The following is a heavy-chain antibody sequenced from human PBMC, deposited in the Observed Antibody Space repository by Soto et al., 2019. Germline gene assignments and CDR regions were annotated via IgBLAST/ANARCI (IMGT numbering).Heavy chain of an antibody. CDR1: GYTFSDYY. CDR2: IDTSGTKI. D-gene: IGHD3-3*01. CDR3: ASHYDMWSGYLSPVDY. Sequence: QVQLVESGGDLVKPGGSLRLSCAASGYTFSDYYMSWIRQAPGKGLEWISYIDTSGTKIYYADSVKGRFTLTRDIANNSLYLETNSMRDEDTAVYYCASHYDMWSGYLSPVDYWGQGTLVTVSS. J-gene: IGHJ4*02. V-gene: IGHV3-11*01.